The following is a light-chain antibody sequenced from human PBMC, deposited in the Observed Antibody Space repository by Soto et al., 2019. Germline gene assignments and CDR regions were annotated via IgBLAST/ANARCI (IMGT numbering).Light chain of an antibody. CDR3: QQYKNWPT. CDR2: GAS. CDR1: QSVSNN. Sequence: EIVMTQSPATLSVSPWERATLSCRASQSVSNNLAWYQQIPGQAPRLLIYGASTRSTGIPARFSGSGSGTEFTLTISSLQSEDFAVDYCQQYKNWPTFGQGTKLEIK. J-gene: IGKJ2*01. V-gene: IGKV3-15*01.